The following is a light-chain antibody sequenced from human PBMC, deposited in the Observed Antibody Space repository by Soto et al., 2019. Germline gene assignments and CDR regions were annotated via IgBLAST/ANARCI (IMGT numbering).Light chain of an antibody. Sequence: DIQMTQSASTLSGSVGDRVTITCRASQGISNHLAWYQQRPGKAPKLLIYDASRLQSGVPSRFSGSGSGTEFTLTISSLQPEHFAIYYCQQRNNYPITFGQGTRLEIK. CDR2: DAS. J-gene: IGKJ5*01. CDR3: QQRNNYPIT. V-gene: IGKV1-9*01. CDR1: QGISNH.